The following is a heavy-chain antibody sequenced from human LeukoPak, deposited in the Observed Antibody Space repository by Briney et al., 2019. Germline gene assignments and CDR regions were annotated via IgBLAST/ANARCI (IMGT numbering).Heavy chain of an antibody. D-gene: IGHD5-24*01. V-gene: IGHV4-38-2*02. Sequence: ETLSLTCTVSGYSISSGYYWGWIRQPPGGGLEGIGYIDDSGTTNYNPSLESRVTISVNTSKNQFSLKVHSVTAADTAVYYCARVIGRNGYRKWFDPWGQGTLVTVSS. CDR1: GYSISSGYY. J-gene: IGHJ5*02. CDR3: ARVIGRNGYRKWFDP. CDR2: IDDSGTT.